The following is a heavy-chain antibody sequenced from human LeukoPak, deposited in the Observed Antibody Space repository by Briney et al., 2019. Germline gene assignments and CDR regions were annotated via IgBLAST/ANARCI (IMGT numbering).Heavy chain of an antibody. J-gene: IGHJ4*02. CDR3: ARVEFTYSSGWLGR. Sequence: SETLSLTCTVSGYSISSYYWSWIRQPPGKGLEWIGYIYYSGSTNYNPSLKSRVTISVDTSKNQFSLKLSSVTAADTAVYYCARVEFTYSSGWLGRWGQGTLVTVSS. V-gene: IGHV4-59*01. D-gene: IGHD6-19*01. CDR2: IYYSGST. CDR1: GYSISSYY.